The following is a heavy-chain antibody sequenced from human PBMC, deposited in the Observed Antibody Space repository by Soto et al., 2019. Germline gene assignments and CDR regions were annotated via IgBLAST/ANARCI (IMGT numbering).Heavy chain of an antibody. J-gene: IGHJ6*02. Sequence: EVQLVESGGGLVQPGGSLRLSCAASGFTFRNNVMHWVRQAPGRGLEWVSAITDNGGSTYYADSVKGRCTISRDNSKNTLYLQMNSLRAEDTAGYYCAKEVYGAARGGMDVWGQGTTVNVSS. V-gene: IGHV3-23*04. D-gene: IGHD3-10*01. CDR2: ITDNGGST. CDR3: AKEVYGAARGGMDV. CDR1: GFTFRNNV.